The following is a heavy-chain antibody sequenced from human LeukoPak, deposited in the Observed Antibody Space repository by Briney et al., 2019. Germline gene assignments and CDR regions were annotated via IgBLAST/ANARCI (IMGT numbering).Heavy chain of an antibody. J-gene: IGHJ4*02. Sequence: ASVKVSCKASGYTFTSYGISWVRQAPGQGLEWMGWISAYNGNTNYAQKLQGRVTMTTETSTSTAHMELRSLRSDDTAVYYCARKTFGGVIGPDYWGQGTLVTVSS. CDR2: ISAYNGNT. CDR1: GYTFTSYG. CDR3: ARKTFGGVIGPDY. V-gene: IGHV1-18*01. D-gene: IGHD3-16*02.